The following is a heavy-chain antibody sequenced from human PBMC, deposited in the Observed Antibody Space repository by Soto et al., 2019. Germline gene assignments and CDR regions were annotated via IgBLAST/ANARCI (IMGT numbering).Heavy chain of an antibody. Sequence: PGGSLRLSCAASGFTFSSYWMSWVRQAPGKGLEWVANIKQDGSEKFYVDSVKGRFTISKDNAKNSVYLQMNSLRAEDTAVYYCARAHTTSPNWFDPWGQGALVTVSS. CDR2: IKQDGSEK. CDR3: ARAHTTSPNWFDP. D-gene: IGHD2-2*01. CDR1: GFTFSSYW. J-gene: IGHJ5*02. V-gene: IGHV3-7*03.